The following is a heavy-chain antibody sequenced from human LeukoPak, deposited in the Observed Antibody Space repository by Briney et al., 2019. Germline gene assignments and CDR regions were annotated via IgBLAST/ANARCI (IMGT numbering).Heavy chain of an antibody. D-gene: IGHD1-26*01. CDR3: VKGWELPFDAFDI. CDR1: GFTFSDYV. V-gene: IGHV3-64D*06. CDR2: ISSTGHNT. Sequence: GGSLRLPCSASGFTFSDYVVHCVRQAPGKGLEYVSAISSTGHNTYYADFVEGRFTISRDNSQNTLYLQMSSLRSEDTAIYYCVKGWELPFDAFDIWGQGTMVTVSS. J-gene: IGHJ3*02.